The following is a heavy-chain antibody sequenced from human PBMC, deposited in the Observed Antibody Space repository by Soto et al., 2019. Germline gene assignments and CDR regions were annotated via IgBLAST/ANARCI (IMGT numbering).Heavy chain of an antibody. Sequence: PGGSLRISCAASGFTFSDYYISWIRQAPGKGLEWVLYISSSGSIIYYADSVKGRFTISRDNAKNSLYLQMNSLRAEDTAVYYCALAGYDSNYYAVTPLSAGHFWGQGTLVTVSS. CDR2: ISSSGSII. CDR3: ALAGYDSNYYAVTPLSAGHF. D-gene: IGHD4-4*01. V-gene: IGHV3-11*01. J-gene: IGHJ4*02. CDR1: GFTFSDYY.